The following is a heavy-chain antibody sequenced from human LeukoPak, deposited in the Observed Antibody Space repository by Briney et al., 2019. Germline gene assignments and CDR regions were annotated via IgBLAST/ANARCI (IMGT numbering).Heavy chain of an antibody. CDR3: ASPPDQALYYFDY. Sequence: GGSLRLSCAASGFTFSSYAMHWVRQAPGKGLEWVAVISYDGSNKYYADSVKGRFTISRDNSKNTLYLQMNSLRAEDTAVYYCASPPDQALYYFDYWGQGTLVTVSS. CDR2: ISYDGSNK. CDR1: GFTFSSYA. V-gene: IGHV3-30-3*01. J-gene: IGHJ4*02.